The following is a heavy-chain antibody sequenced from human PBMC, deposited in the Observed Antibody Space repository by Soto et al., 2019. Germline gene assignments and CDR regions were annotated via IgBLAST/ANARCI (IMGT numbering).Heavy chain of an antibody. J-gene: IGHJ4*02. D-gene: IGHD5-12*01. CDR2: SYHSGST. Sequence: SETLSLTCAVSGYSISSGYYWGWIRQPPGKGLEWIGSSYHSGSTYYNPSLKSRVTISVDTSKNQFSLKLSSVTAADTAVYYCARVRGYSGYDSFDYWGQGTLVTVSS. CDR1: GYSISSGYY. V-gene: IGHV4-38-2*01. CDR3: ARVRGYSGYDSFDY.